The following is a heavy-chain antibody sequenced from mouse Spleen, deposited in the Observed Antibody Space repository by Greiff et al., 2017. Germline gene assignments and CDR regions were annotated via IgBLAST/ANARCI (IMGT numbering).Heavy chain of an antibody. CDR1: GFTFSSYA. CDR2: ISSGGGNT. CDR3: ARQRDRYFDV. J-gene: IGHJ1*01. D-gene: IGHD3-3*01. Sequence: EVKLVESGGGLVKLGGSLKLSCAASGFTFSSYAMSWVRQTPEKRLEWVATISSGGGNTYYPDSVKGRFTISRDNAKNTLYLQMSSLKSEDTAMYYCARQRDRYFDVWGAGTTVTVSS. V-gene: IGHV5-9*04.